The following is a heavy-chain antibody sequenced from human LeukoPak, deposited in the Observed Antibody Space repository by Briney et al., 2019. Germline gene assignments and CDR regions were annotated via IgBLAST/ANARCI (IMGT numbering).Heavy chain of an antibody. D-gene: IGHD6-6*01. Sequence: GGSLRLSCAASGFTFSSYAMHWVRQAPGKGLEWVAVISYDGSNEYYADSVKGRFTISRDNSKNTLYLQMNSLRAEDTAVYYCARVSSAPEYSSSPREFDYWGQGTLVTVSS. V-gene: IGHV3-30*04. CDR3: ARVSSAPEYSSSPREFDY. J-gene: IGHJ4*02. CDR1: GFTFSSYA. CDR2: ISYDGSNE.